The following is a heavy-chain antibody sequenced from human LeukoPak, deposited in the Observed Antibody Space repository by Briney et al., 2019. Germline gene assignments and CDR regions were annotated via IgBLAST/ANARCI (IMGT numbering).Heavy chain of an antibody. CDR1: GGSIVTYY. CDR3: ARHIGGGIEDMDV. V-gene: IGHV4-59*08. Sequence: PSETLSLTCTVSGGSIVTYYWSWIRQSPGKGLEWIGYIYVTGARYNPYLQSRVTISVDRSRNQFFLKMSSVTAADTAVYYCARHIGGGIEDMDVWGKGTKVIVSS. CDR2: IYVTGA. J-gene: IGHJ6*03. D-gene: IGHD3-16*02.